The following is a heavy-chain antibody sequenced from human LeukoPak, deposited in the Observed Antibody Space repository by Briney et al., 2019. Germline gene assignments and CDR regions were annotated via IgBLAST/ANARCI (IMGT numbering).Heavy chain of an antibody. Sequence: GGSLRLSCAASGFTFSSYGIHWVRQAPGKGLEWVAFIRYDGSNKYYADSVKGRFTISRDNSKNTLYLQMNRLRAEDTAVYYCAKDFSVYNYDSRVLDYWGQGTLVTVSS. V-gene: IGHV3-30*02. D-gene: IGHD3-22*01. J-gene: IGHJ4*02. CDR2: IRYDGSNK. CDR1: GFTFSSYG. CDR3: AKDFSVYNYDSRVLDY.